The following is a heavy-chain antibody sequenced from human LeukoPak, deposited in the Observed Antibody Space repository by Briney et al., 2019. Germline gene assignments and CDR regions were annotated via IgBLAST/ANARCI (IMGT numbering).Heavy chain of an antibody. V-gene: IGHV3-33*01. D-gene: IGHD6-6*01. CDR3: ARSEYNSSPPDF. Sequence: SGGSLRLSCAASGFTFSNYGMHWVRQAPGKGLEWVAVIWYDGSNKYYADSVKGRFTISRDNSKNTMYMQMNSLRAEDTAAYYCARSEYNSSPPDFWGQGTLVAVSS. CDR1: GFTFSNYG. CDR2: IWYDGSNK. J-gene: IGHJ4*02.